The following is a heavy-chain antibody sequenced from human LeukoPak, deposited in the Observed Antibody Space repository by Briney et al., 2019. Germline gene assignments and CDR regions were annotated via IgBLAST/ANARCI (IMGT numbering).Heavy chain of an antibody. CDR3: ARDSSAGGGNTFDY. Sequence: GGSLRLSCAASGFTVITNDMTWVRQAPGKGLEWVSVLYSDGNTKYADSVQGRFTISRDNAKNTLYLQMNSLRGEDTAVYYCARDSSAGGGNTFDYWGQGTLVTVSS. CDR1: GFTVITND. CDR2: LYSDGNT. D-gene: IGHD3-16*01. J-gene: IGHJ4*02. V-gene: IGHV3-53*01.